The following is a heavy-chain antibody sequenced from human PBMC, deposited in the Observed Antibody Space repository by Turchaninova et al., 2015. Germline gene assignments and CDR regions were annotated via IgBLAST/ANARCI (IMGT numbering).Heavy chain of an antibody. D-gene: IGHD4-17*01. Sequence: QVTLRESGPALVKPTQTPTLTCTFSGFSPSPSRLCVSWTRQTPGKALEWPALIDWDDEKYYSTSLKTRLTITKDTSKNQVVLTMTNMDPVDTATYYCARITRDYGDYVHIYYYYMDVWGKGTTVTVSS. CDR1: GFSPSPSRLC. CDR2: IDWDDEK. V-gene: IGHV2-70*01. CDR3: ARITRDYGDYVHIYYYYMDV. J-gene: IGHJ6*03.